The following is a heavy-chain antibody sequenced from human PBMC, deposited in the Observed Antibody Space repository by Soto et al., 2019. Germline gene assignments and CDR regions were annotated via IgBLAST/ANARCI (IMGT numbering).Heavy chain of an antibody. CDR3: VKDDRILGRRYFDL. D-gene: IGHD2-15*01. CDR1: GFTFSSYA. J-gene: IGHJ2*01. CDR2: ISFSDGGT. V-gene: IGHV3-23*01. Sequence: EEQLLESGGGLIQPGGSLRLACAASGFTFSSYAMTWVRQAPGKGLEWVSSISFSDGGTYYADSVKGRLTISRDNSKNTLFLQMNSWRVEDTAVYYCVKDDRILGRRYFDLWGRGTLVTVSS.